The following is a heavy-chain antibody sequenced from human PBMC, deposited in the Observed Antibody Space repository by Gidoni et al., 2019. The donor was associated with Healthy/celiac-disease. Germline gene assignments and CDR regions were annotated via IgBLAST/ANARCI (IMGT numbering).Heavy chain of an antibody. D-gene: IGHD3-22*01. CDR2: IWYDGSNK. Sequence: QVQLVESGGGVVQPGRSLSLPCAASGFPFSRSGMPGVRQAPGKGLEWVAVIWYDGSNKYYADSVKGRFTISRDNSKNTLYLQMNSLRAEDTAVYYCARGSYYYDSSGYYYPGQFDYWGQGTLVTVSS. J-gene: IGHJ4*02. V-gene: IGHV3-33*01. CDR3: ARGSYYYDSSGYYYPGQFDY. CDR1: GFPFSRSG.